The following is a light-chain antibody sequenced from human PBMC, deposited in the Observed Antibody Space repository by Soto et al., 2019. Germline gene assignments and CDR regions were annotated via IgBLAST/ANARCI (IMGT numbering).Light chain of an antibody. CDR3: QQYDYLTST. CDR2: GAS. J-gene: IGKJ3*01. Sequence: DRVMTHSPSTLSVFPVERATRSCRASQIVSSNLAWYQHKPGQAPRLLNYGASTRDTGIPARFSGSGSGTDFTFTISNLQPEDFATYYCQQYDYLTSTFGPGTKVDIK. V-gene: IGKV3-15*01. CDR1: QIVSSN.